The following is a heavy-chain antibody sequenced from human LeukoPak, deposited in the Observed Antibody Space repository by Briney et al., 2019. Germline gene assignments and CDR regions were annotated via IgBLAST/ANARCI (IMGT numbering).Heavy chain of an antibody. V-gene: IGHV4-59*12. CDR2: IYYSGST. J-gene: IGHJ4*02. CDR3: ARDQEQLGVDH. CDR1: GGSISSYY. D-gene: IGHD6-6*01. Sequence: SETLSLTCTVSGGSISSYYWSWIRQPPGKGLEWIGYIYYSGSTNYNPSLKSRVTISVDTSKNQFSLKLSSVTAADTAVYYCARDQEQLGVDHWGQGTLVTVSS.